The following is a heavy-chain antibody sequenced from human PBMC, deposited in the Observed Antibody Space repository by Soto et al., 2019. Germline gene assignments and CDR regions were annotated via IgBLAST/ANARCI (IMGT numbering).Heavy chain of an antibody. D-gene: IGHD3-9*01. Sequence: SVKVSCKASGGTFSSYAISWVRQAPGQGLEWMGGIIPIFGTANYAQKFQGRVTITADESTSTAYMELSSLRSEDTAVYYCARESYDILTGDYYYYYGMDVWGQGTTVTVSS. J-gene: IGHJ6*02. CDR3: ARESYDILTGDYYYYYGMDV. CDR2: IIPIFGTA. V-gene: IGHV1-69*13. CDR1: GGTFSSYA.